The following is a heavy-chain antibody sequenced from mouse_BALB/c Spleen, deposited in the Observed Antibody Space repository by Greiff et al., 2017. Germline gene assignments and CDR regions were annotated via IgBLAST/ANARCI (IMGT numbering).Heavy chain of an antibody. Sequence: EVKLMESGAELVRPGALVKLSCKASGFNIKDYYMHWVKQRPEQGLEWIGWIDPENGNTIYDPKFQGKASITADTSSNTAYLQLSSLTSEDTAVYYCAGAGTKGFAYWGQGTLVTVSA. V-gene: IGHV14-1*02. CDR3: AGAGTKGFAY. J-gene: IGHJ3*01. D-gene: IGHD4-1*01. CDR1: GFNIKDYY. CDR2: IDPENGNT.